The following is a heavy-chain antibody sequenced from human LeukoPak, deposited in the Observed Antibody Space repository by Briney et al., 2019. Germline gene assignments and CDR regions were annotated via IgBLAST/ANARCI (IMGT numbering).Heavy chain of an antibody. CDR3: AKDSGDY. J-gene: IGHJ4*02. CDR2: ISWNSGSI. V-gene: IGHV3-9*01. Sequence: GGSLRLSCAASGFTFDDYAMHWVRQAPGKGLEWVSGISWNSGSIGYADSVKGRFTISRDNAKNSLYLQMNSLRAEDTALYYCAKDSGDYWGQGTLVTVSS. CDR1: GFTFDDYA.